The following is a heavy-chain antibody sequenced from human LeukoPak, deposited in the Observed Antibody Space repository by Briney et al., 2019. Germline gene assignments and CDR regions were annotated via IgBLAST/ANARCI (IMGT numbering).Heavy chain of an antibody. Sequence: PGGSLRLSCAASGFTFDDYGMSWVRQAPGKGLEWVSGIIWNGSSTGYADSVKGRFTISRDNAKNSLYLQMNSLRAEDTALYYCARDYCSSTSFGCYYGMDVWGQGTTVTVSS. J-gene: IGHJ6*02. CDR1: GFTFDDYG. V-gene: IGHV3-20*04. D-gene: IGHD2-2*01. CDR2: IIWNGSST. CDR3: ARDYCSSTSFGCYYGMDV.